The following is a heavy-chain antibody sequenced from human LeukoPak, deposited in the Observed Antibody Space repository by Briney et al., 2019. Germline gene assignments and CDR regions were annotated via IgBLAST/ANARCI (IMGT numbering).Heavy chain of an antibody. CDR2: ISSSSSYI. D-gene: IGHD5-18*01. CDR1: GFTFSSYS. J-gene: IGHJ6*02. Sequence: GGSLRLSCAASGFTFSSYSMNWVRQAPGKGLEWVSSISSSSSYIYYADSVKGRFTISRDNAKNSLYLQMNSLRAEDTAVYYCARDLRWDTDPKWINYHYGMDVWGQGTTVTVSS. V-gene: IGHV3-21*01. CDR3: ARDLRWDTDPKWINYHYGMDV.